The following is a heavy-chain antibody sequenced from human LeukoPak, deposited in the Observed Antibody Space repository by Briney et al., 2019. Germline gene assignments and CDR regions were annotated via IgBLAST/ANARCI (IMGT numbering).Heavy chain of an antibody. Sequence: SETLSLTCTVSGDYVSNSPYYWGWVRQPPGKGLEWIGAISYGGTTYSSPSLKSRVTMDLDKSRNRFSLKLTSVTAADTAVYYCGGNNFYHFQYWGQGALVTVSS. CDR2: ISYGGTT. J-gene: IGHJ4*02. D-gene: IGHD5-24*01. CDR3: GGNNFYHFQY. V-gene: IGHV4-39*01. CDR1: GDYVSNSPYY.